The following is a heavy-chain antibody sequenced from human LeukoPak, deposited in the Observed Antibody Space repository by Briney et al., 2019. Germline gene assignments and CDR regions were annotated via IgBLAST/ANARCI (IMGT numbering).Heavy chain of an antibody. CDR3: ARGDDYGGAWYYFDY. CDR1: GFTVSSNY. J-gene: IGHJ4*02. D-gene: IGHD4-23*01. Sequence: GGSLRLSCAASGFTVSSNYMSWVRQAPGKGLEWVSVIYSGGSTYYADSVKGRFTLSRDNSKNTLYLQMNSLRAEDTAEYYCARGDDYGGAWYYFDYWGQGTLVTVSS. CDR2: IYSGGST. V-gene: IGHV3-66*01.